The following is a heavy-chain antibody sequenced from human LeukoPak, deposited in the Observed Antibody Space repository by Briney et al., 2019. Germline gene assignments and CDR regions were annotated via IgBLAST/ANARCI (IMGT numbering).Heavy chain of an antibody. Sequence: ASVKVSCKASGYTFTSYDINWVRQATGQGLEWMGWMNPNSGNTGYAQKFQGRVTMTRNTSISTAYMELSSLRSEDTAVYYCARDDDILTGTIDYWGQGTLVTVSS. CDR2: MNPNSGNT. J-gene: IGHJ4*02. V-gene: IGHV1-8*01. D-gene: IGHD3-9*01. CDR3: ARDDDILTGTIDY. CDR1: GYTFTSYD.